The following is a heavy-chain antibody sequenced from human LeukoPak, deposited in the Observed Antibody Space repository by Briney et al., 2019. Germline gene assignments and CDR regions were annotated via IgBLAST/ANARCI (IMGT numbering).Heavy chain of an antibody. CDR2: MNPNSGNT. J-gene: IGHJ5*02. Sequence: ASVKVSCKASGYTFTGYDINWVRQATGQGLEWMGWMNPNSGNTGYAQKFQGRVTITRNTSISTAYMELSSLRSEDTAVYYCARGGIVGAGFDPWGQGTLVTVSS. V-gene: IGHV1-8*03. CDR1: GYTFTGYD. D-gene: IGHD1-26*01. CDR3: ARGGIVGAGFDP.